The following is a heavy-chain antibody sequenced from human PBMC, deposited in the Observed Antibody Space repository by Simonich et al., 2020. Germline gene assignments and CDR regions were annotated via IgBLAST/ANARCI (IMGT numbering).Heavy chain of an antibody. J-gene: IGHJ3*02. Sequence: QVQLVQSGAEVKKPGASVKVSCKASGYTFTGYYMHWVRQAPGQGLEGMGWINPNRGGTNYAQKFQGRGTMTRDTSISTAYMELSRLRSDDTAVYYCARDGYCTNGVCYDAFDIWGQGTMVTVSS. CDR1: GYTFTGYY. CDR3: ARDGYCTNGVCYDAFDI. CDR2: INPNRGGT. V-gene: IGHV1-2*02. D-gene: IGHD2-8*01.